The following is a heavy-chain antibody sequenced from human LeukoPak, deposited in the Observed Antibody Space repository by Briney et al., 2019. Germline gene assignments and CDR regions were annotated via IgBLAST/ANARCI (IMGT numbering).Heavy chain of an antibody. Sequence: GGSLRLSCAASGFTFSSSWMAWVRQAPGKGLEWVGNMKEDGTAKNYVVSVRGRFTISRDNAKNSLYLQMNSLRGEDTAVYYCTRDSGYNAFDIWGQGTMVAVSS. V-gene: IGHV3-7*01. CDR1: GFTFSSSW. D-gene: IGHD5-12*01. J-gene: IGHJ3*02. CDR2: MKEDGTAK. CDR3: TRDSGYNAFDI.